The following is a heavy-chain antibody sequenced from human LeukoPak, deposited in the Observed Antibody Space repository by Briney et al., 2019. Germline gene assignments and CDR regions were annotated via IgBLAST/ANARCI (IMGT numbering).Heavy chain of an antibody. CDR2: IGKTSRDM. CDR3: VRGDNRDY. J-gene: IGHJ4*02. V-gene: IGHV3-21*01. D-gene: IGHD1-14*01. CDR1: GFSFSTST. Sequence: GGSLRLSCAASGFSFSTSTMNWVRQAPGKGLGWISSIGKTSRDMYYADSVRGRFTISRDNAKNSLFLLMNSLRVEDTSVYYCVRGDNRDYRGQGTLVTVSS.